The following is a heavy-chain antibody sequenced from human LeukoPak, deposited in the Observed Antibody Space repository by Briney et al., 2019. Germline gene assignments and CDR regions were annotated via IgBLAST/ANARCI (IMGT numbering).Heavy chain of an antibody. CDR2: INTNTGNP. Sequence: ASVKVSCKAFGYTFTSNYMHWVRQAPGQGLEWMGWINTNTGNPTYAQGFTGRFVFSLDTSVSTAYLQISSLKAEDTAVYYCARGGSSGWYRRSKVFDLWGRGTLVTVSS. D-gene: IGHD6-19*01. CDR3: ARGGSSGWYRRSKVFDL. CDR1: GYTFTSNY. V-gene: IGHV7-4-1*02. J-gene: IGHJ2*01.